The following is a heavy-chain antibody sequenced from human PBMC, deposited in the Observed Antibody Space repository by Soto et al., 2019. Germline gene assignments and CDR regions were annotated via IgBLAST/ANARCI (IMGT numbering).Heavy chain of an antibody. CDR1: GDSISSYY. CDR2: IYYSGST. D-gene: IGHD3-22*01. CDR3: ATHHQNYYDSSGYYPSGMDV. Sequence: SETLSLTCTVSGDSISSYYWSWIRQPPGKGLEWIGYIYYSGSTYYNPSLKSRVTISVDTSKNQFSLKLSSVTAADTAVYYCATHHQNYYDSSGYYPSGMDVWGQGTTVPVSS. V-gene: IGHV4-59*06. J-gene: IGHJ6*02.